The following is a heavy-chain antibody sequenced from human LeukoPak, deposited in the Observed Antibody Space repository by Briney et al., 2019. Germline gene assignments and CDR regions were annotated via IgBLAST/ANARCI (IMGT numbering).Heavy chain of an antibody. D-gene: IGHD2-2*01. V-gene: IGHV3-7*05. Sequence: GGSLRLSCAASGFTFSSYWMSWVRQAPGKGLEWFANKKQDGSEKYYVDSVKGRFTISRDDAKNSLYLQMNSLRAEDTAVYYCARDQRYCSSSSCPWEPFDYWGQGTLVIVSS. CDR1: GFTFSSYW. J-gene: IGHJ4*02. CDR3: ARDQRYCSSSSCPWEPFDY. CDR2: KKQDGSEK.